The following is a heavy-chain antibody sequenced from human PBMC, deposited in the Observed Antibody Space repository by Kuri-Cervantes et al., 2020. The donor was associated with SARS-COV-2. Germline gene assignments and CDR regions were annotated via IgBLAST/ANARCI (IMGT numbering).Heavy chain of an antibody. CDR2: VSSSGGTT. Sequence: ETLSLTCAASGFTFSSYAMTWVRQAPGKGLEWVSVVSSSGGTTSYADSVKGRFTISRDNAKNMLFLQMNSLRAEDTAVYYCVRDGDHWNFDYWGQGTLVTVSS. CDR3: VRDGDHWNFDY. CDR1: GFTFSSYA. J-gene: IGHJ4*02. V-gene: IGHV3-23*01. D-gene: IGHD1-1*01.